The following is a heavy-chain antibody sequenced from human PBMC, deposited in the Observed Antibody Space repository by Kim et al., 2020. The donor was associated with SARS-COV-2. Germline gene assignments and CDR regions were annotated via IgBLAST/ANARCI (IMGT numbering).Heavy chain of an antibody. J-gene: IGHJ5*02. Sequence: GGSLRLSCAASGFTFGSYAMSWVRQAPGKGLEWVSSIRASGGSTYYADSVKGRFTISRDNSKNTLYMQMNSLRVEDTAVYYCAKDRGDYTTTRFDPWGQGTLVTVSS. CDR3: AKDRGDYTTTRFDP. V-gene: IGHV3-23*01. CDR1: GFTFGSYA. CDR2: IRASGGST. D-gene: IGHD4-17*01.